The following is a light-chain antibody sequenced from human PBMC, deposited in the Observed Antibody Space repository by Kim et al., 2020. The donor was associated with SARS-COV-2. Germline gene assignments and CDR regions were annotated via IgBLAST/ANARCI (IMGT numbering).Light chain of an antibody. J-gene: IGLJ2*01. Sequence: GQSVTISCTGTSSDVGRYNSVSRYHQHPGKAPQRMSSDVTDRPSGVPDRFSGFKSGNTASLTISGLQAEDEADYYCCSYAGRYTWIFGGGTQLTVL. CDR3: CSYAGRYTWI. V-gene: IGLV2-11*03. CDR2: DVT. CDR1: SSDVGRYNS.